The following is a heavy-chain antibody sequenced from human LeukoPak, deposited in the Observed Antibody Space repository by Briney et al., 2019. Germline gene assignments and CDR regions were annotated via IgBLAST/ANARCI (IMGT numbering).Heavy chain of an antibody. Sequence: ASVKVSCKASGYTFTGYYMHWVRQAPGQGLEWMGWINPDTGGTKYAQKFQGRVTMTRGTSISTVYMELSRLTSDDTAVYYCARAKTGAAHQYFEYWGQGTLLTVSS. J-gene: IGHJ1*01. CDR1: GYTFTGYY. CDR2: INPDTGGT. V-gene: IGHV1-2*02. CDR3: ARAKTGAAHQYFEY. D-gene: IGHD2-15*01.